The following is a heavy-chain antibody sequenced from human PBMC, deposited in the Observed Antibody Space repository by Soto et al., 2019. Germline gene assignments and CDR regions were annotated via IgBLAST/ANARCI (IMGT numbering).Heavy chain of an antibody. Sequence: QVQLVQSGAEVKKPGSSVKVSCKASVGTFSSYTISWVRQAPGQGLEWMGRIIPILGIANYAQKFQGRVTITADKSTSTAYMELSSLRSEDTAVYYCARERDDSSGYYYLLDYWGQGTLVTVSS. V-gene: IGHV1-69*08. J-gene: IGHJ4*02. CDR1: VGTFSSYT. D-gene: IGHD3-22*01. CDR3: ARERDDSSGYYYLLDY. CDR2: IIPILGIA.